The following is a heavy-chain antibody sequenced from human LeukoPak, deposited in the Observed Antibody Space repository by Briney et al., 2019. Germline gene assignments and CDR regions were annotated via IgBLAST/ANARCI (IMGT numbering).Heavy chain of an antibody. V-gene: IGHV4-59*08. CDR1: GESFSGYY. Sequence: SETLSLTCAVYGESFSGYYWSWIRQPPGKGLEWIGYIYYSGSTNYNPSLKSRVTISVDTSKNQFSLKLSSVTAADTAVYYCASQGLYYGSARFDYWGQGTLVTVSS. D-gene: IGHD3-10*01. CDR2: IYYSGST. CDR3: ASQGLYYGSARFDY. J-gene: IGHJ4*02.